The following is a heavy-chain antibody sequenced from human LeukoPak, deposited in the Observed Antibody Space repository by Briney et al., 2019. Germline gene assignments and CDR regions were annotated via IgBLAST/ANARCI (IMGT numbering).Heavy chain of an antibody. Sequence: GGSLRLSCAVSGLSFSDKWMSWFRQAPGKGLEWVANIKQDGSEEKYVDSVKGRFTISRDNAKNSLYLQMSSLRADDTAVYYCARCSGGSCYYFDYWGQGTLVTVSS. J-gene: IGHJ4*02. CDR3: ARCSGGSCYYFDY. V-gene: IGHV3-7*01. CDR1: GLSFSDKW. D-gene: IGHD2-15*01. CDR2: IKQDGSEE.